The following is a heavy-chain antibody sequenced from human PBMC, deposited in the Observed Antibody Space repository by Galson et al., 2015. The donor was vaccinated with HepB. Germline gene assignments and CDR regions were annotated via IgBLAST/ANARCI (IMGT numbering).Heavy chain of an antibody. CDR1: GYTFTSYD. Sequence: SVKVSCKASGYTFTSYDINWVRQATGQGLEWMGRMNPNSGNTGYAQKFQGRVTMTRNTSISTAYMELSSLRSEDTAVYYCAKGFGLREDTFGYWGQGTLVTVSS. CDR2: MNPNSGNT. V-gene: IGHV1-8*01. D-gene: IGHD3/OR15-3a*01. CDR3: AKGFGLREDTFGY. J-gene: IGHJ4*02.